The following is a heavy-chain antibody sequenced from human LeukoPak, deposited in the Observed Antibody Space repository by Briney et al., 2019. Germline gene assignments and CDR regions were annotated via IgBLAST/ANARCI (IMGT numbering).Heavy chain of an antibody. D-gene: IGHD2-15*01. CDR2: IYGGGST. CDR3: AREYCSGGSCYFDY. CDR1: GFTVSSNY. Sequence: GGSLRLSCAASGFTVSSNYMSWVRQAPGKGLEWVSVIYGGGSTYYADSVKGRFTISRDNSKNTLYLQMNSLRAEDTAVYYCAREYCSGGSCYFDYWGQGTLVTVSS. V-gene: IGHV3-53*01. J-gene: IGHJ4*02.